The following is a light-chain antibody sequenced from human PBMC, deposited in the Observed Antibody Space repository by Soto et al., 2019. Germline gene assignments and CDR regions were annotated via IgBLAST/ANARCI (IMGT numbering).Light chain of an antibody. J-gene: IGKJ4*01. CDR1: QDINNY. CDR3: RHSYGTPQIT. Sequence: DIQMTQSPASLSASIGDRVTISCRASQDINNYLNWYQMKPGKAPALLIYAASSLHSGVPSRLSGSGSGTDFTLTISSLLPGDVATYYCRHSYGTPQITFGGGTKVEIK. V-gene: IGKV1-39*01. CDR2: AAS.